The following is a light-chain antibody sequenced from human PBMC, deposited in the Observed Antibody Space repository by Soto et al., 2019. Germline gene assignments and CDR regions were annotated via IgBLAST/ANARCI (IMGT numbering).Light chain of an antibody. CDR2: DAS. V-gene: IGKV3-20*01. J-gene: IGKJ1*01. CDR3: QQYGSSSWT. CDR1: QSVSSN. Sequence: DIVMTQSPATLSVSPGDRATLSCMSSQSVSSNLGWYQQTPGQAPRLLFYDASNRATGIPARFSGSGSGTDFTLTISRLEPEDFAVYYCQQYGSSSWTFGQGTKVDIK.